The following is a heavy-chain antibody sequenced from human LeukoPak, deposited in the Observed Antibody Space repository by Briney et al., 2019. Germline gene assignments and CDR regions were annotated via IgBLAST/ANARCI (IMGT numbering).Heavy chain of an antibody. CDR2: VSYDGSNK. CDR1: GFTFSSYA. J-gene: IGHJ4*02. CDR3: ASLIDY. Sequence: GGSLRLSCAASGFTFSSYAMHWVRQAPGKGLEWVAVVSYDGSNKYYADSVKGRFTISRDNSKNTLYLQMNSLRAEDTAVYYCASLIDYWGQGTLVTVSS. V-gene: IGHV3-30-3*01.